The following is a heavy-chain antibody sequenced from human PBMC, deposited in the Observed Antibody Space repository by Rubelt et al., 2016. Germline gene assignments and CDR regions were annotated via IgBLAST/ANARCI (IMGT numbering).Heavy chain of an antibody. D-gene: IGHD6-13*01. CDR1: GGSMNTYY. CDR3: ARGVSAAGSSYYYGMDV. Sequence: QVQLQESGPGLVKPSETLSLTCTVSGGSMNTYYWSWIRQPPGKGLEWIGEINHSGSTNYNPSLKSRVTISVDTSKNQFSGRRSAGTAADTAGYYCARGVSAAGSSYYYGMDVWGQGTTVTVSS. CDR2: INHSGST. V-gene: IGHV4-34*01. J-gene: IGHJ6*02.